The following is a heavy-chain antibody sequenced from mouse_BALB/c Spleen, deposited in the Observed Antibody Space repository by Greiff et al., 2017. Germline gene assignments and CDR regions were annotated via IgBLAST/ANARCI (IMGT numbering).Heavy chain of an antibody. CDR2: INPYNDGT. D-gene: IGHD2-3*01. CDR3: ARTRDGYYDYAMDY. Sequence: VQLQQSGPELVKPGASVKMSCKASGYTFTSYVMHWVKQKPGQGLEWIGYINPYNDGTKYNEKFKGKATLTSDKSSSTAYMELSSLTSEDSAVYYCARTRDGYYDYAMDYWGQGTSVTVSS. V-gene: IGHV1-14*01. CDR1: GYTFTSYV. J-gene: IGHJ4*01.